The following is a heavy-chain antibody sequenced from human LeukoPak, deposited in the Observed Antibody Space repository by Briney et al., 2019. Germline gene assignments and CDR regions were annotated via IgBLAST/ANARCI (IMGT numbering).Heavy chain of an antibody. Sequence: GSSVTVSCKASGGTFSSYAISWVRQAPGQGLEWMGGIIPIFGTANYAQKFQGRVTITTDESTSTAYMELSSLRSEDTAVYYCAREGRGGNYFDYWGQGTLVTVSS. D-gene: IGHD1-26*01. CDR2: IIPIFGTA. J-gene: IGHJ4*02. CDR1: GGTFSSYA. CDR3: AREGRGGNYFDY. V-gene: IGHV1-69*05.